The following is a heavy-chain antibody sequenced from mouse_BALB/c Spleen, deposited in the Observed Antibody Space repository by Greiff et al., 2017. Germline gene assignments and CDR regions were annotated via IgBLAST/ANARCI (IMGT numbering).Heavy chain of an antibody. D-gene: IGHD1-1*01. CDR2: IDPANGNT. Sequence: EVQLQQSGAELVKPGASVKLSCTASGFNIKDTYMHWVKQRPEQGLEWIGRIDPANGNTKYDPKFQGKATITADTSSNTAYLQLSSLTSEDTAVYYCASPFITTVVATDYWGQGTTLTVSA. CDR3: ASPFITTVVATDY. V-gene: IGHV14-3*02. J-gene: IGHJ2*01. CDR1: GFNIKDTY.